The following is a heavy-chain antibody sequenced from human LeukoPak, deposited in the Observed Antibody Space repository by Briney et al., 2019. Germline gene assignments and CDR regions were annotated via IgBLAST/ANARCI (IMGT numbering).Heavy chain of an antibody. V-gene: IGHV3-23*01. CDR2: ISGSGSST. CDR3: AKDGGGESSSWYY. Sequence: GGSLRLSCAASGFTFSSFAMTWVRQAPGKGLEWVSAISGSGSSTYYADSVKGRFTISRDNSKNTLYLQMNSPRVEDTAVYYCAKDGGGESSSWYYWGQGSLVTVSS. D-gene: IGHD6-13*01. CDR1: GFTFSSFA. J-gene: IGHJ4*02.